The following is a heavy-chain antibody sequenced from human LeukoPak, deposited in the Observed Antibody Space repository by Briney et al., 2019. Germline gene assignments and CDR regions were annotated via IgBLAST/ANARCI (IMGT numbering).Heavy chain of an antibody. V-gene: IGHV3-23*01. Sequence: GGTLRLSCAASGFTFSSYGMSWVRQAPGKGLEWVSAISGSGGSTYYADSVKGRFTISRDNSKNTLYLQMNSLRAEDTAVYYCAKGGGYSYGSNFDYWGQGTLVTVSS. D-gene: IGHD5-18*01. CDR2: ISGSGGST. CDR3: AKGGGYSYGSNFDY. J-gene: IGHJ4*02. CDR1: GFTFSSYG.